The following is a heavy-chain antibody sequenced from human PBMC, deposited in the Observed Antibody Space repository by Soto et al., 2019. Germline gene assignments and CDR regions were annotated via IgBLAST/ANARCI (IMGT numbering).Heavy chain of an antibody. CDR1: GYTFTHYY. Sequence: QVQLVQSGAEVKKPGASVKVSCRTSGYTFTHYYIHWVRQAPGQGLEWLGIINPASGSTNYAQDFQGRVTLTMDTSTATVYMELSGLRAEDTAIFYCARDLAAGDRWGQGTLVTVSS. D-gene: IGHD6-25*01. CDR2: INPASGST. J-gene: IGHJ5*02. CDR3: ARDLAAGDR. V-gene: IGHV1-46*01.